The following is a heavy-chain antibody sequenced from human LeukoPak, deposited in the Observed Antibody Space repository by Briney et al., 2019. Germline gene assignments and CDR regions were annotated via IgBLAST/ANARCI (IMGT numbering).Heavy chain of an antibody. CDR2: ISSSSSTI. CDR3: AKPPYGSGVYYYYMDV. J-gene: IGHJ6*03. Sequence: GGSLRLSCAASGFTFSSYSMNWVRQAPGKGLEWVSYISSSSSTIYYADSVKGRFTISRDNAKNTLYLQMNSLRAEDTAVYYCAKPPYGSGVYYYYMDVWGKGTTVTVSS. V-gene: IGHV3-48*01. D-gene: IGHD3-10*01. CDR1: GFTFSSYS.